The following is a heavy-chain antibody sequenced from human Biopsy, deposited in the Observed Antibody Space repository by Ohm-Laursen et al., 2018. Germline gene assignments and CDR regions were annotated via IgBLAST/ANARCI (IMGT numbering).Heavy chain of an antibody. J-gene: IGHJ4*02. CDR1: GFDFRNYD. Sequence: SLRLSCAASGFDFRNYDLTWIRQAPGKGLEWVASLAFSSGRTYYADSVKGRFTISRDDSQNTLYLQMDSLRVEDTAVYHCAKYQLPATATSILDYWGQGALVTVSS. CDR3: AKYQLPATATSILDY. V-gene: IGHV3-23*01. D-gene: IGHD4-17*01. CDR2: LAFSSGRT.